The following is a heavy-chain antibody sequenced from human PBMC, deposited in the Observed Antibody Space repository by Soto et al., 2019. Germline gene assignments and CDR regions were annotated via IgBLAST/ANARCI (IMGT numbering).Heavy chain of an antibody. CDR1: GDSITSGGYY. D-gene: IGHD3-10*01. Sequence: PSETLSLTCTVSGDSITSGGYYWSWLRQPPGKGLEWIGYIYHSGGASYNPSLRGRAVISIDMSKNQFSLRLNAVTAADTATYYCARDYYGAGSQYYYYGMEGWGQGTTVT. CDR2: IYHSGGA. J-gene: IGHJ6*02. CDR3: ARDYYGAGSQYYYYGMEG. V-gene: IGHV4-31*03.